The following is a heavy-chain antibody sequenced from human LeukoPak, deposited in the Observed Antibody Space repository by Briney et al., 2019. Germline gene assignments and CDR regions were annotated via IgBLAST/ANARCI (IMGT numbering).Heavy chain of an antibody. V-gene: IGHV3-64*01. D-gene: IGHD2-2*01. J-gene: IGHJ1*01. Sequence: GGSLRLSCAASGFTFSSYAMHWVRQAPGKGLEYVSAISSNGGSTYYANSVKGRFTISRDNSKNTLYLQMGSLRAEDMAVYYCARGCEIGYCSSTSWGYFQHWGQGTLVTVSS. CDR1: GFTFSSYA. CDR3: ARGCEIGYCSSTSWGYFQH. CDR2: ISSNGGST.